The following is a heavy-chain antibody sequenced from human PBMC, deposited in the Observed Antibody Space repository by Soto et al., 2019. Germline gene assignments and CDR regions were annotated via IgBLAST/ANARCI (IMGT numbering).Heavy chain of an antibody. D-gene: IGHD2-8*01. Sequence: EVQLLESGGGLVQPGGSLRLSCVASGFISSTYAMSWVRQAPGKGLEWVSGVSGSGGATSYADSVKGRFTISRDNSKNTVSLQMNSLRAEDTAVYYCAKDAIMVSSSFNYFDLWGRGTLVSVSS. CDR2: VSGSGGAT. J-gene: IGHJ4*02. CDR1: GFISSTYA. V-gene: IGHV3-23*01. CDR3: AKDAIMVSSSFNYFDL.